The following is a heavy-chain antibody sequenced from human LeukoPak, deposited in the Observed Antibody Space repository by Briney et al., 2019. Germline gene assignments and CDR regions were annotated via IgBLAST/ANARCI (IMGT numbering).Heavy chain of an antibody. Sequence: GGSLRLSCAASGFIVSTKYMSWVRQAPGKGLEWVSAISGSGGSTYYADSVKGRFTISRDNSKNTLYLQMNSLRAEDTAVYYCAKNGPRPHWGQGTLVTVSS. CDR1: GFIVSTKY. V-gene: IGHV3-23*01. CDR2: ISGSGGST. J-gene: IGHJ4*02. CDR3: AKNGPRPH. D-gene: IGHD6-6*01.